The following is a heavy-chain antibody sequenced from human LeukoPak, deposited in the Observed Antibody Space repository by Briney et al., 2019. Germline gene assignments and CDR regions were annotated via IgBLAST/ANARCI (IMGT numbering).Heavy chain of an antibody. Sequence: PGGSLRLSCAASGFTFSSYEMNWVRQAPGKGLEWVSYISFSGSTIYYADSVKGRFTISRDNAKNSLYVQMNSLRAEDTAVYYCARGGYYDSSDYYYVGYFHHWGQGTLVTVSS. J-gene: IGHJ1*01. CDR3: ARGGYYDSSDYYYVGYFHH. CDR1: GFTFSSYE. V-gene: IGHV3-48*03. D-gene: IGHD3-22*01. CDR2: ISFSGSTI.